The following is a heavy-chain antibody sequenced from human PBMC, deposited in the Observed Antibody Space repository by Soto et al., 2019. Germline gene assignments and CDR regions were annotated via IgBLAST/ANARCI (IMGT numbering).Heavy chain of an antibody. CDR3: AKDRYYYGSGTERFNWFDP. V-gene: IGHV3-23*01. J-gene: IGHJ5*02. Sequence: GGSLRLSCAASGFTFSSYAMSWVRQAPGKGLEWVSAISGSGGSTYYADSVKGRFTISRDNSKNTLCLQMNSLRAEDTAVYYCAKDRYYYGSGTERFNWFDPWGQGTLVTVSS. CDR1: GFTFSSYA. D-gene: IGHD3-10*01. CDR2: ISGSGGST.